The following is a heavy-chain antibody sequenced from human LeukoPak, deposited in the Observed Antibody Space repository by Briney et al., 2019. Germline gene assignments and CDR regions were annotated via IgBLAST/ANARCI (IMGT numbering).Heavy chain of an antibody. CDR2: ISYDGSNK. J-gene: IGHJ4*02. CDR1: RFTFSSYG. CDR3: AKDGDFGY. V-gene: IGHV3-30*18. Sequence: GGSLSLSCAVSRFTFSSYGMHCVRQAPGRGLEWVAVISYDGSNKYYADSVKGRFTISRDNSKNTLYLEMKSVRAEDTAVYYCAKDGDFGYWGQGTLVTVSS. D-gene: IGHD7-27*01.